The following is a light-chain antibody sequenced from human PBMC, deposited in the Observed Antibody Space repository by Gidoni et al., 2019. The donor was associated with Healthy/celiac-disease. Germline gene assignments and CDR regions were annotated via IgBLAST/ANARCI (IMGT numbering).Light chain of an antibody. CDR3: QQSCSTPLT. CDR2: AAS. V-gene: IGKV1-39*01. CDR1: QSISSY. J-gene: IGKJ3*01. Sequence: DIQMTQSPSSLSASVGDRVTITCRASQSISSYLNWYQQKPGKAPKLLIYAASSLQSGVPSRFSGSGSGTDFTLTISSLQPEDVATYYCQQSCSTPLTFGPGTKVDIK.